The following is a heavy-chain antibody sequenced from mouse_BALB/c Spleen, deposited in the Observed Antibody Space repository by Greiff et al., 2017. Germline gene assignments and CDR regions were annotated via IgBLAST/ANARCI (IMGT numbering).Heavy chain of an antibody. J-gene: IGHJ2*01. Sequence: VQLKESGAELVKPGASVKLSCTASGFNIKDTYMHWVKQRPEQGLEWIGRIDPANGNTKYDPKFQGKATITADTSSNTAYLQLSSLTSEDTAVYYCASLYYGKGYFDYWGQGTTLTVSS. V-gene: IGHV14-3*02. D-gene: IGHD2-1*01. CDR3: ASLYYGKGYFDY. CDR2: IDPANGNT. CDR1: GFNIKDTY.